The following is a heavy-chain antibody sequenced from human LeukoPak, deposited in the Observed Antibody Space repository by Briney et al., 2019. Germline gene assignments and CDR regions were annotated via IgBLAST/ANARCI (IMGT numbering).Heavy chain of an antibody. CDR1: GGSISSYY. V-gene: IGHV4-59*08. D-gene: IGHD3-22*01. CDR3: ARHRPGPYYYDSSGGFDY. Sequence: SETLSLTCTVSGGSISSYYWSWIRQPPGKGLEWIGYIYYSGSTNYNPSLKSRVTMSVDTSKNQFSLKLSSVTAADTAVYYCARHRPGPYYYDSSGGFDYWGQGTLVTVSS. CDR2: IYYSGST. J-gene: IGHJ4*02.